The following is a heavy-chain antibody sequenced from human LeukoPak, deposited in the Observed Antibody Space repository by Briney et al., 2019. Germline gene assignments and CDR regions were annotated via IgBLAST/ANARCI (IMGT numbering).Heavy chain of an antibody. CDR3: ARVGKSWFGELVY. V-gene: IGHV4-34*01. J-gene: IGHJ4*02. CDR1: GGSISSYY. CDR2: INHSGST. Sequence: PSETLSLTCTVSGGSISSYYWSWIRQPPGKGLEWIGEINHSGSTNYNPSLKSRVTISVDTPKNQFSLKLSSVTAADTAVYYCARVGKSWFGELVYWGQGTLVTVSS. D-gene: IGHD3-10*01.